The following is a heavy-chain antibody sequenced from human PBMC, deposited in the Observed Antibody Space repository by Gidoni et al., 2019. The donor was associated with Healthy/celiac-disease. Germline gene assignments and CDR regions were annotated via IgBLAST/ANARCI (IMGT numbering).Heavy chain of an antibody. J-gene: IGHJ6*02. D-gene: IGHD6-19*01. V-gene: IGHV3-9*01. Sequence: EVQLVESGGGLVQPGRSLRLSCAASGFTFDDYAMHWVRQAPGKGLEWVSGISWNSGSIGYADSVKGRFTISRDNAKNSLYLQMNSLRAEDTALYYCAKDKDIAVAGKTLGYGMDVWGQGTTVTVSS. CDR1: GFTFDDYA. CDR2: ISWNSGSI. CDR3: AKDKDIAVAGKTLGYGMDV.